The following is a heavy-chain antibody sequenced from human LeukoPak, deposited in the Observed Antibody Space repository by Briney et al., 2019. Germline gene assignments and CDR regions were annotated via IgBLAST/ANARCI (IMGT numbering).Heavy chain of an antibody. CDR3: AREVGTYDYYYYMDV. Sequence: GGSLRLSCAASGFTFDDYGMSWVRQAPGKGLEWVSYINWNGDSTGSAGSVKGRFTISRDNGKNSLYLQMNSLRAEDTALYYCAREVGTYDYYYYMDVWGKGTTVTVSS. CDR1: GFTFDDYG. CDR2: INWNGDST. J-gene: IGHJ6*03. D-gene: IGHD5-12*01. V-gene: IGHV3-20*04.